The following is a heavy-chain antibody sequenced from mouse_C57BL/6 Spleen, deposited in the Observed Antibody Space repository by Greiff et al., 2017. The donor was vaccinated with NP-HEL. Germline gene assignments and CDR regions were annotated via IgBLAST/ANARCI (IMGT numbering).Heavy chain of an antibody. CDR1: GYAFTNYL. CDR2: INPGSGGT. D-gene: IGHD1-2*01. CDR3: AIIHYDGDFDY. V-gene: IGHV1-54*01. J-gene: IGHJ2*01. Sequence: QVQLQQSGAELVRPGTSVKVSCKASGYAFTNYLIEWVKQRPGQGLEWIGVINPGSGGTNYNEKFKGKATLTADKSSSTAYMQLSSLTSEDSAVYFCAIIHYDGDFDYWGQGTTLTVSS.